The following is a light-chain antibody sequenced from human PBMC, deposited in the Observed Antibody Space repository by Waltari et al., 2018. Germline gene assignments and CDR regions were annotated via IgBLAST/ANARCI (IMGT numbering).Light chain of an antibody. Sequence: EVVLTQSPGTLSLSPGERATLPCRARQSVRSDLLAWYQQKPGRAPRLLIYATSSRATGIPDRFSGSGFGTDFTLTISRLEAEDFAVYYCQQYGGSPEGFTFGPGTTVDFK. V-gene: IGKV3-20*01. CDR3: QQYGGSPEGFT. CDR2: ATS. CDR1: QSVRSDL. J-gene: IGKJ3*01.